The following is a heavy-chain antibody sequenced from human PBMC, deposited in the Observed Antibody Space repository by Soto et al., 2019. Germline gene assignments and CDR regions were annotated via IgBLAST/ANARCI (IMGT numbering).Heavy chain of an antibody. CDR3: ARGSPITIFKPTSWKKPYYYYYMDV. CDR1: GYTFTSYD. Sequence: ASVKVSCKASGYTFTSYDINWVRQATGQGLEWMGWMNPNSGNTGYAQKFQGGVNMTRNTSISTAYMELSSLRSEDTAVYYYARGSPITIFKPTSWKKPYYYYYMDVWGKGTTVTVSS. J-gene: IGHJ6*03. D-gene: IGHD3-3*01. CDR2: MNPNSGNT. V-gene: IGHV1-8*01.